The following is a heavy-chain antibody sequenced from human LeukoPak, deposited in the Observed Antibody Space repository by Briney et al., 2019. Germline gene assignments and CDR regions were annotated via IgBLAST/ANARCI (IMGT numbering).Heavy chain of an antibody. CDR2: ISGSGGST. D-gene: IGHD3-22*01. CDR3: AKDLSPTYYYDSSGYYSREYFQH. J-gene: IGHJ1*01. CDR1: GFAFSSYA. Sequence: GGSLRLSCAASGFAFSSYAMSWVRQAPGKGLEWVSAISGSGGSTYYADSVKGRFTISRDNSKNTLYSQMNSLRAEDTAVYYCAKDLSPTYYYDSSGYYSREYFQHWGQGTLVTVSS. V-gene: IGHV3-23*01.